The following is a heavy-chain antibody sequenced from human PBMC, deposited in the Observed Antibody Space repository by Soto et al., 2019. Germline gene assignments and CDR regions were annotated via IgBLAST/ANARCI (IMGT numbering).Heavy chain of an antibody. Sequence: GGSLRLSCAASGFTFSSYGMHWVRQAPGKGLEWVAVISYDGSNKYYADSVKGRFTISRDNSKNTLYLQMNSLRAEDTAVYYCAKDPRFLVAHSSGWYRALYYFDYWGQGTLVTVSS. CDR1: GFTFSSYG. CDR2: ISYDGSNK. J-gene: IGHJ4*02. V-gene: IGHV3-30*18. D-gene: IGHD6-19*01. CDR3: AKDPRFLVAHSSGWYRALYYFDY.